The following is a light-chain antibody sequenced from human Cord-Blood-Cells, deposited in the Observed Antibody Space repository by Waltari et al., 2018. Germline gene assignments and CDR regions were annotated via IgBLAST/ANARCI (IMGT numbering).Light chain of an antibody. V-gene: IGLV1-47*01. Sequence: QSVLTQPPSASGTPGQRVTISCSGSSSNIGSNYVYWYQQLPGTAPKLRIYRNNQRPPGVPDRFSGSKSGASAARAISGLRSEDEADYYCAAWDDSLRGPVFGGGTKLTVL. CDR2: RNN. CDR3: AAWDDSLRGPV. J-gene: IGLJ3*02. CDR1: SSNIGSNY.